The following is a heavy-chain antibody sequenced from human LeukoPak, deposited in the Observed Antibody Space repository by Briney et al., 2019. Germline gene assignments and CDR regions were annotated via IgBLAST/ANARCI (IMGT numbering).Heavy chain of an antibody. CDR3: ARGRGVGANWGIFDY. V-gene: IGHV6-1*01. J-gene: IGHJ4*02. Sequence: SQTLSLTCAISGDSVSSNSATWNWIRQSPSRGLEWLGRTYFRSKWYNDYAVSVKSRITINPDTSKNQFSLQLNSVAPEDTAVYHCARGRGVGANWGIFDYWGQGTLVTVSS. CDR2: TYFRSKWYN. CDR1: GDSVSSNSAT. D-gene: IGHD7-27*01.